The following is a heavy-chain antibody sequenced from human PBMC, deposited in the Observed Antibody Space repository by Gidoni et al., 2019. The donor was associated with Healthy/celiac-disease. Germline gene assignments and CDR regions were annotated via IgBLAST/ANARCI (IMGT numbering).Heavy chain of an antibody. D-gene: IGHD4-17*01. V-gene: IGHV3-33*01. J-gene: IGHJ3*02. CDR3: ARTGDTTVAGAFDI. CDR1: GFTFSSYG. Sequence: QVQLVESGGGVVQPGRSLRLSCAASGFTFSSYGMHWVRQAPGKGLGWVAVIWYDGSNKYYADSVKGRFTISRDNSKNTLYLQMNSLRAEDTAVYYCARTGDTTVAGAFDIWGQGTMVTVSS. CDR2: IWYDGSNK.